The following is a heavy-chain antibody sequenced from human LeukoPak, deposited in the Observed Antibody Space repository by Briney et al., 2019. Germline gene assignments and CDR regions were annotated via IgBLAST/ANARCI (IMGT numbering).Heavy chain of an antibody. CDR1: GGSISSYY. V-gene: IGHV4-4*07. CDR2: IYTSGST. Sequence: SETLSLTCTVSGGSISSYYWSWIRQPAGKGLEWIGRIYTSGSTNYNPSLKSRVTISVDTSKNQFSLKLSSVTAADTAVYYCARAGGLELPDDAFDIWGQGTMVTVSS. CDR3: ARAGGLELPDDAFDI. D-gene: IGHD1-7*01. J-gene: IGHJ3*02.